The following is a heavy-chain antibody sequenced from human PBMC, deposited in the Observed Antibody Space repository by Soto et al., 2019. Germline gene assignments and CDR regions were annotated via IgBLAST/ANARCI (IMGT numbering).Heavy chain of an antibody. CDR2: ISSNGGTT. D-gene: IGHD5-18*01. CDR1: GFTFSTYA. J-gene: IGHJ4*02. Sequence: EVQLVESGGGLVQPGGSLRLSCAASGFTFSTYAMQWVRQAPGKGLEFVSSISSNGGTTNYAYSVKGRFTISRDNSRDTLYLQMGSLRPEDMAVYYCARDVRAMNDYWGQGTLVTVSS. CDR3: ARDVRAMNDY. V-gene: IGHV3-64*01.